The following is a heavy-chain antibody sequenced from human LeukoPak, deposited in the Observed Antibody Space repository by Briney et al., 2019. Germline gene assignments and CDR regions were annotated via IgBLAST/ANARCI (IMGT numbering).Heavy chain of an antibody. CDR2: ISWNSGSI. CDR3: AKGRGYSGYESFDY. D-gene: IGHD5-12*01. V-gene: IGHV3-9*03. J-gene: IGHJ4*02. CDR1: GFTFDDYA. Sequence: GGSLRLSCAASGFTFDDYAMHWVRQAPGKGLEWVSGISWNSGSIGYADSVKGRFTISRDNAKNSLYLQMNSLRAEDMALYYCAKGRGYSGYESFDYWGQGTLVTVSS.